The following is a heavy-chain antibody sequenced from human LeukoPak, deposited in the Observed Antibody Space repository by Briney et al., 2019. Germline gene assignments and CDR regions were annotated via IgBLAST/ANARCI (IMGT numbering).Heavy chain of an antibody. CDR3: ASKSGSYNDAFDI. CDR2: IYPGDSDT. J-gene: IGHJ3*02. CDR1: GYSFTSYW. V-gene: IGHV5-51*01. Sequence: GESLKISCKGSGYSFTSYWIGWVRQMPGKGLEWMGIIYPGDSDTRYSPSFQGQVTISADKSISTAYLQWSGLKASDTAMYYCASKSGSYNDAFDIWGQGTMVTVSS. D-gene: IGHD1-26*01.